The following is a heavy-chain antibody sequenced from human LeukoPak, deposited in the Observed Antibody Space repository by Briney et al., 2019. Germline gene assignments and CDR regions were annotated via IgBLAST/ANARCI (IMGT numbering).Heavy chain of an antibody. V-gene: IGHV3-9*01. CDR1: GFTFDDYA. CDR3: AKDILVYYGMDV. Sequence: GGSLRLSSAASGFTFDDYAMHWVRQAPGKGLEWVSGISWNSGSIGYADSVKGRFTISRDNAKNSLYLQMNSLRAEDTALYYCAKDILVYYGMDVWGQGTTVTVSS. D-gene: IGHD2/OR15-2a*01. J-gene: IGHJ6*02. CDR2: ISWNSGSI.